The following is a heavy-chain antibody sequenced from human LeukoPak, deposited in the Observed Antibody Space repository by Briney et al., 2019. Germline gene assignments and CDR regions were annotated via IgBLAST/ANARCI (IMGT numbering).Heavy chain of an antibody. CDR2: IYYSGST. D-gene: IGHD3-22*01. V-gene: IGHV4-39*07. CDR1: GGSISSSSYY. J-gene: IGHJ4*02. Sequence: SETLSLTCTVSGGSISSSSYYWGWIRQPPGKGLEWIGSIYYSGSTYYNPSLKSRVTISVDTSKNQFSLKLSSVTAADTAVYYCARGRGTMIVVVPLDYWGQGTLVTVSS. CDR3: ARGRGTMIVVVPLDY.